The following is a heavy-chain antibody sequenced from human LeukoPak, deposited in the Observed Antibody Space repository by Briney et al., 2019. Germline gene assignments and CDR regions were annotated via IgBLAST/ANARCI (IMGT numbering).Heavy chain of an antibody. Sequence: PSETLSLTCSVSGGSINTYYRSWIRQPPGKGLEWIGYIYYSRSTNYNPSLKSRVTISVDTSKNQFSLRLNSVTAADTAVYYCARAGAGGGDFDYWGQRTLVTVSS. CDR3: ARAGAGGGDFDY. CDR2: IYYSRST. V-gene: IGHV4-59*01. J-gene: IGHJ4*02. CDR1: GGSINTYY. D-gene: IGHD2-21*01.